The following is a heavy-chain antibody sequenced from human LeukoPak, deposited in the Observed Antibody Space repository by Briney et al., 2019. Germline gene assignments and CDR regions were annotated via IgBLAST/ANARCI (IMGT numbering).Heavy chain of an antibody. CDR3: TRCGGDCYSGFSDAFDI. CDR2: IRSKAYGGTT. V-gene: IGHV3-49*03. D-gene: IGHD2-21*02. J-gene: IGHJ3*02. Sequence: GGSLRLSCTGSGFTFGDYAMSWFRQAPGKRLEWVGFIRSKAYGGTTEYAASVKGRFTISRDDSKSIAYLQMNSLKTEDTAVYYCTRCGGDCYSGFSDAFDIWGQGTMVTVSS. CDR1: GFTFGDYA.